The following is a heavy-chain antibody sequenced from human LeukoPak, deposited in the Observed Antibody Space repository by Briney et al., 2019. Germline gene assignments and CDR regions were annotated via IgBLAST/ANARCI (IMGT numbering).Heavy chain of an antibody. J-gene: IGHJ4*02. CDR3: ASRGSGYYFDY. V-gene: IGHV1-69*05. D-gene: IGHD3-22*01. Sequence: GASVKVSCKASGGTFSSYAISWVRQAPGQGLYWMGRIIPIFGTANYAQKFQGRVTITTDESTSTAYMELSSLRSEDTAVYYCASRGSGYYFDYWGQGTLVTVSS. CDR2: IIPIFGTA. CDR1: GGTFSSYA.